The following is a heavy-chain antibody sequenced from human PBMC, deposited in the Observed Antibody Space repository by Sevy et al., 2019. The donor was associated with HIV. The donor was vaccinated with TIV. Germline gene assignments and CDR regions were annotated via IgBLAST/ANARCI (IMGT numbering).Heavy chain of an antibody. D-gene: IGHD4-17*01. Sequence: GGSLRLSCAASGFTFSTYGMHWVRQAPGKGLEWVAVIWFDESNTYYADSVKGRFTISRHIAKNTLHLQMNSLRAEDTAVYYCARDLEFYDYGDYGPAFMPDYWGQGTLVTVSS. V-gene: IGHV3-33*01. CDR3: ARDLEFYDYGDYGPAFMPDY. J-gene: IGHJ4*02. CDR2: IWFDESNT. CDR1: GFTFSTYG.